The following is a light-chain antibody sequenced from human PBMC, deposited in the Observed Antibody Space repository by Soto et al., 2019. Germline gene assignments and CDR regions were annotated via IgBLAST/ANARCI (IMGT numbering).Light chain of an antibody. V-gene: IGKV3-20*01. Sequence: EIVLSQCPDTLSLSPGERATLSCRASQSVTSSYLAWYQQKPGQAPRLLIFGASNRATGIPDRFSGSGSGTDFTLTINGLEPEDFAVYSCHQYGASPRTFGQGTKVEIK. CDR1: QSVTSSY. CDR2: GAS. CDR3: HQYGASPRT. J-gene: IGKJ1*01.